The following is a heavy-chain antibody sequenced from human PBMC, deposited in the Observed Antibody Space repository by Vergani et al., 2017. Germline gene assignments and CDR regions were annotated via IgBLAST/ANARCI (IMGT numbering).Heavy chain of an antibody. CDR1: GFTFDDYA. V-gene: IGHV3-9*01. CDR2: ISWNSGSI. Sequence: EVQLVESGGGLVQPGRSLRLSCAASGFTFDDYAMHWVRQAPGKGLEWVSGISWNSGSIGYADSVKGRFTISRDNAKNSLYLQMNSLRAEDTAVYYCARDMGGSGWYYFDYWGQGTMVTVSS. D-gene: IGHD6-19*01. CDR3: ARDMGGSGWYYFDY. J-gene: IGHJ4*02.